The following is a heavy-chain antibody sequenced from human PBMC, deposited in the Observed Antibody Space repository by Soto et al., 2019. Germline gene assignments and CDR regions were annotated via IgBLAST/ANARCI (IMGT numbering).Heavy chain of an antibody. J-gene: IGHJ4*02. V-gene: IGHV4-59*01. CDR3: ARGVDRQWADY. CDR1: GGSISSYY. CDR2: IYYSGST. D-gene: IGHD1-26*01. Sequence: SGSLSLTCTVSGGSISSYYWTWIRQLPGKGLEWIGYIYYSGSTDYNPSLKSRVTISVDTSKNQFSLTLRSVTAADTAVYYCARGVDRQWADYWGQGTLVTVSS.